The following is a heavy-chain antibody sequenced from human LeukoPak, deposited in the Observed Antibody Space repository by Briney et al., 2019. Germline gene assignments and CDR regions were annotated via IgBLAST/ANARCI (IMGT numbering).Heavy chain of an antibody. CDR1: GFTFSTYW. J-gene: IGHJ4*02. D-gene: IGHD3-22*01. CDR2: IKQDGSEK. Sequence: GGSLRLSCAASGFTFSTYWMSWVRQAPGKGLEWVANIKQDGSEKSYVDSVKGRFTISRDNAKNSLYLQMNTLRAEDTAVYYCARSQIVVVIATPGFDFWGQGTLVTVSS. V-gene: IGHV3-7*01. CDR3: ARSQIVVVIATPGFDF.